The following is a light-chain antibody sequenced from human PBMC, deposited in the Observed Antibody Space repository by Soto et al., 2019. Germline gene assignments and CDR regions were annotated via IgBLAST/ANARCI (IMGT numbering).Light chain of an antibody. CDR1: SSDVGDYNY. J-gene: IGLJ3*02. V-gene: IGLV2-8*01. Sequence: QSALTQPPSASGSPGQSVTISCTGTSSDVGDYNYVSWYQQHPGKAPKLMIYEVSKRPSGVPDRFSGSKSGNTASLTVSGLQAEDEADYYCSSYAGSNNWVFGGGNKLTVL. CDR3: SSYAGSNNWV. CDR2: EVS.